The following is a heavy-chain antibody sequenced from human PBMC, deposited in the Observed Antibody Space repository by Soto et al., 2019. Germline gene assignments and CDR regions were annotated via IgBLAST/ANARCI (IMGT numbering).Heavy chain of an antibody. CDR1: GFSFSTYW. D-gene: IGHD1-26*01. CDR2: IKQDGSEK. J-gene: IGHJ4*02. V-gene: IGHV3-7*03. Sequence: GGSLRLSWAASGFSFSTYWMSWVRQAPGKGLEWVANIKQDGSEKHYVDSVKGRFTISRDNAKNSLYLQMNSLKVEDTAVYYCARWGVLHYYFDYWGQGTLVTVSS. CDR3: ARWGVLHYYFDY.